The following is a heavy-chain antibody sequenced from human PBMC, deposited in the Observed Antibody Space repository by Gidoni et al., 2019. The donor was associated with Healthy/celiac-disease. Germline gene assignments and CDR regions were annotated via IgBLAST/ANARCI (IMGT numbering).Heavy chain of an antibody. V-gene: IGHV3-23*01. Sequence: VKGRFTISRDNSKNTLYLQMNSLRAEDTAVYYCAKEISNYDFWSGSIDYWGQGTLVTVSS. D-gene: IGHD3-3*01. J-gene: IGHJ4*02. CDR3: AKEISNYDFWSGSIDY.